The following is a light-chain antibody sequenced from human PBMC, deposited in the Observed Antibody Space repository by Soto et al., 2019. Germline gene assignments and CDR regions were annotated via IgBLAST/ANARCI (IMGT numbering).Light chain of an antibody. V-gene: IGKV3-15*01. CDR2: EAS. CDR3: QQYSNCKT. CDR1: RTVGSK. J-gene: IGKJ2*01. Sequence: EIVMTQSPATLSVSPGERVTLSCRASRTVGSKLAWYQQKPGQAPRLLISEASTRATGIPARFSGSGSGTEFTHTISSLQSEDFAVYYCQQYSNCKTFGQGTKLEIK.